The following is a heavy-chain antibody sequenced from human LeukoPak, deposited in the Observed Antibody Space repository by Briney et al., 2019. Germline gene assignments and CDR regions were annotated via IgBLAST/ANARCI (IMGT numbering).Heavy chain of an antibody. D-gene: IGHD5-18*01. CDR2: MNPNSGNT. CDR1: GYTFTSYD. V-gene: IGHV1-8*03. Sequence: GASVKVSCKASGYTFTSYDINWVRQATGQGLEWMGWMNPNSGNTGYAQKFQGRVTITRNTSISTAYMELSSLRSEDTAVYYCAAVRGYSYGIDIWGQGTMVTVSS. CDR3: AAVRGYSYGIDI. J-gene: IGHJ3*02.